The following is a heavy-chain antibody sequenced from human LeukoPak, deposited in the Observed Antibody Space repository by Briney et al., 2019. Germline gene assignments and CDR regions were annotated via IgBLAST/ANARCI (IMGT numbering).Heavy chain of an antibody. CDR1: DGPFSGYY. V-gene: IGHV4-34*01. J-gene: IGHJ4*02. D-gene: IGHD2-21*02. CDR3: AREGNVLVVTQKKKKPFDL. CDR2: INHTGRT. Sequence: SETLSLTCAVPDGPFSGYYWSWIRQPPGKGLEWIGEINHTGRTNYNQSLKSRVAISVDTSKKQFSLKVTSVTAADTGVYYCAREGNVLVVTQKKKKPFDLWGQGTLVIVSS.